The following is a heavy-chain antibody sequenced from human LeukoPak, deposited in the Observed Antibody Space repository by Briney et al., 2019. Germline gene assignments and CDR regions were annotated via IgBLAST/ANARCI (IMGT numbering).Heavy chain of an antibody. CDR1: GFTFSNYW. CDR2: IKQDGSEE. CDR3: ARSKRTTVTSLLDN. Sequence: GGSLRLSCAASGFTFSNYWMSWVRQAPGKGLEWVANIKQDGSEEYYVDSVKDRFTISRDNAKNSLYLQMNSLRAEDTAVYYCARSKRTTVTSLLDNWGQGTLVTVS. V-gene: IGHV3-7*01. J-gene: IGHJ4*02. D-gene: IGHD4-17*01.